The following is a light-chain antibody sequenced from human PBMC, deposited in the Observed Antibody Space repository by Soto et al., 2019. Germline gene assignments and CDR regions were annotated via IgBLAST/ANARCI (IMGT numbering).Light chain of an antibody. Sequence: QSALTQPRSVSGSPGQSVTISCTGTSSDVGGYNYVSWYQQHPGKAPKLMIYDVSKWPSGVPDRFSGSKSGNTASLTISGLQAEDGADYYCCSFAGSVSWVFGGGTKLTVL. CDR1: SSDVGGYNY. CDR2: DVS. CDR3: CSFAGSVSWV. J-gene: IGLJ3*02. V-gene: IGLV2-11*01.